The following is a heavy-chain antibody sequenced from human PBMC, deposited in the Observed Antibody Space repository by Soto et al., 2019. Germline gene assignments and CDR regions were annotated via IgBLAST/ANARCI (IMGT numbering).Heavy chain of an antibody. CDR1: GYSYTSYF. CDR3: ARVALRLTGISEASTRALDI. CDR2: INPSGGST. D-gene: IGHD6-25*01. J-gene: IGHJ3*02. V-gene: IGHV1-46*01. Sequence: ASVKGSRKAAGYSYTSYFMHCRRHATEQGIEWMGIINPSGGSTRYAQKFQGRVTMTRDTSTSTVYMELSSLRSEDTAVYYRARVALRLTGISEASTRALDI.